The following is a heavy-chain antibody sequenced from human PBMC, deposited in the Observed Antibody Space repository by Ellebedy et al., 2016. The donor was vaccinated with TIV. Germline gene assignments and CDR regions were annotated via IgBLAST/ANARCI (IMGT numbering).Heavy chain of an antibody. CDR2: INHSGST. V-gene: IGHV4-30-2*01. CDR3: ARYGSGSYGGWFDP. Sequence: LRLXCAVSGGSMRSGPYCWSWIRQPPGKGLEWVGYINHSGSTYYNPSLKSRVTISVDRSKNQFSLKLTSVTAADTAVYYCARYGSGSYGGWFDPWGQGTLVTVSS. CDR1: GGSMRSGPYC. D-gene: IGHD3-10*01. J-gene: IGHJ5*02.